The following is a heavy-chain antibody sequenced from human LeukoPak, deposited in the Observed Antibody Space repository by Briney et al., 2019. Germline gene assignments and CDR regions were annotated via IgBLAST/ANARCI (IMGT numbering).Heavy chain of an antibody. Sequence: GGSLRLSCAASGFTFDDYAMHWVRQAPGKGLEWVSFISGDGGSTYYADSVKGRFTISRDNSKNSLYLQMNSLRTEDTALYYCAKDKGYSSGWYIDYWGQGTLVTVSS. V-gene: IGHV3-43*02. CDR1: GFTFDDYA. D-gene: IGHD6-19*01. CDR3: AKDKGYSSGWYIDY. J-gene: IGHJ4*02. CDR2: ISGDGGST.